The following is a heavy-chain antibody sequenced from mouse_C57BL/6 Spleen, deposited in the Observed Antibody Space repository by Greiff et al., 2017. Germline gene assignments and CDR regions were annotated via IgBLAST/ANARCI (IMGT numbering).Heavy chain of an antibody. CDR2: ISSGGTYT. Sequence: DVKLVESGGDLVKPGGSLKLSCAASGFTFSSYGMSWVRQTPDKRLEWVATISSGGTYTYYPASVKGRFTISRDNAKNTLYLQLSSLKSEDTAMYYCAGHSYGSSYWYFDVWGTGTTVTVSS. V-gene: IGHV5-6*02. J-gene: IGHJ1*03. D-gene: IGHD1-1*01. CDR3: AGHSYGSSYWYFDV. CDR1: GFTFSSYG.